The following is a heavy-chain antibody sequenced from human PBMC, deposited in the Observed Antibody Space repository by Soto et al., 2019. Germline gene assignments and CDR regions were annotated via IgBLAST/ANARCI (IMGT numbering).Heavy chain of an antibody. CDR2: IIPILGIA. D-gene: IGHD1-26*01. J-gene: IGHJ6*02. CDR3: AREAKVVVATTYYYYGMDV. Sequence: QVQLVQSGAEVKKPGSSVKVSCKASGGTFSSYTISWVRQAPGQGLEWMGRIIPILGIANYAQKFQGRVTITSDKSTSTAYMELSSLRSEDTAVYYCAREAKVVVATTYYYYGMDVWGQGTTVTVSS. CDR1: GGTFSSYT. V-gene: IGHV1-69*08.